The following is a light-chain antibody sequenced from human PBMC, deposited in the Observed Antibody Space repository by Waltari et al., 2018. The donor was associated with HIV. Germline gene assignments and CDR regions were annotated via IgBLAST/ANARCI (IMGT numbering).Light chain of an antibody. V-gene: IGLV1-51*01. CDR2: EEI. Sequence: SVLTQPPSVSATPGQKVTISCSGSTSNIGINYVSWYQHLQGTATKLRSYEEIKGTAQILDRFAASKFGTSATLSITGLQTGDDADYYCGAWDSSLRTWAFGGGTKLTVL. CDR1: TSNIGINY. J-gene: IGLJ3*02. CDR3: GAWDSSLRTWA.